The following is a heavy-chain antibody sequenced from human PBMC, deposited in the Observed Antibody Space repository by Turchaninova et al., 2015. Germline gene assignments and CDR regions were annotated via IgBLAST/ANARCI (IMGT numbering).Heavy chain of an antibody. V-gene: IGHV1-2*04. J-gene: IGHJ4*02. CDR2: INAKTGGT. D-gene: IGHD5-24*01. Sequence: QVQLVQSGAEVKKPGASVKVSCQASGYTFSDYYMAWVRQAPGQGRGGMGWINAKTGGTNYAKNVQGLVTMTRETSISTAFLELSSLRFEDTAGYYCARNQDGLGYWGQGTLVTVSS. CDR1: GYTFSDYY. CDR3: ARNQDGLGY.